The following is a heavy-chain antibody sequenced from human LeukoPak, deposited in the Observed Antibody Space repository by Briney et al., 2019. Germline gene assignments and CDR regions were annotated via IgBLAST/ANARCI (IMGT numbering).Heavy chain of an antibody. CDR1: GGSISSGDYY. CDR2: IYYSGST. Sequence: PSETLSLTCTVSGGSISSGDYYWSWIRQPPGKGLEWIGYIYYSGSTYYNPFLKSRITISVDTSKNQFSLKLSSVTAADTAVYYCARAGKGSIADPFDPWGQGTLVTVSS. D-gene: IGHD6-6*01. CDR3: ARAGKGSIADPFDP. J-gene: IGHJ5*02. V-gene: IGHV4-30-4*08.